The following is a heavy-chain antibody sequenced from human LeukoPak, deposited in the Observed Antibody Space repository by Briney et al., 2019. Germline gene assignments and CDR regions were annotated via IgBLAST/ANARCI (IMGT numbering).Heavy chain of an antibody. CDR3: ARQDRVVTPQFFDN. J-gene: IGHJ4*02. D-gene: IGHD4-23*01. V-gene: IGHV4-61*02. CDR2: IYTSGST. Sequence: SETLSLTCTVSGASISSGSYYWSWIRQPAGKGLEWIGRIYTSGSTSYNPSLKSRVTISIDTSKNQFSLKLSSVTAADTAVYYCARQDRVVTPQFFDNWGQGTLVTVSS. CDR1: GASISSGSYY.